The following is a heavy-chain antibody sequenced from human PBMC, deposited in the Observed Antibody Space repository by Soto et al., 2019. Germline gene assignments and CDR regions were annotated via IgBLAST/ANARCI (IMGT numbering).Heavy chain of an antibody. D-gene: IGHD6-19*01. V-gene: IGHV4-39*01. CDR2: IYYSGST. J-gene: IGHJ5*02. CDR1: GGSISSSSYY. Sequence: SETLSLTCTVSGGSISSSSYYWGWIRQPPGKGLEWIGSIYYSGSTYYNPSLKSRVTISVDTSKNQFSLKLSSVTAADTAVYYCARLDSSGWFSIQGFDPWGQGTLVTVSS. CDR3: ARLDSSGWFSIQGFDP.